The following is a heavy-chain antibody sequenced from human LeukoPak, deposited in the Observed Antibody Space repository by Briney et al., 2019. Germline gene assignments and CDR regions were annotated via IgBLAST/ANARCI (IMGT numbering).Heavy chain of an antibody. CDR1: GYTFTGYY. J-gene: IGHJ4*02. Sequence: ASVKVSCKASGYTFTGYYMHWVRQAPGQGLEWMGWMNPNSGSTAYVQKFQGRVTMTRTTSINTAYMELSGLRSADTAVYYCARGASRSFDYWGQGTLVTVSS. CDR3: ARGASRSFDY. CDR2: MNPNSGST. V-gene: IGHV1-8*02.